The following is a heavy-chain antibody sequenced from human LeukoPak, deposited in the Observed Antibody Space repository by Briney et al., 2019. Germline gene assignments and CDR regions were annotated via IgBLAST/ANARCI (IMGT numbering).Heavy chain of an antibody. CDR2: IYYSGST. V-gene: IGHV4-39*01. J-gene: IGHJ4*02. Sequence: SETLSLACTVSGGSISSGSYYWGWIRQPPGKGLEWIGSIYYSGSTYYNPSLKSRVTISVDTSKNQFSLKLSSVTAADTAVYYCARQSTNGSGWYWGPVVHWGQGTLVTVSS. D-gene: IGHD6-19*01. CDR3: ARQSTNGSGWYWGPVVH. CDR1: GGSISSGSYY.